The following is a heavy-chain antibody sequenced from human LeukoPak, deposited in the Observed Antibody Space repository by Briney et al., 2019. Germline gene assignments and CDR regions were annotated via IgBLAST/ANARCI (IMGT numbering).Heavy chain of an antibody. D-gene: IGHD6-19*01. J-gene: IGHJ5*02. CDR2: ISGSGGST. CDR3: AKVRGIRSGIAVAGIERADWFDP. V-gene: IGHV3-23*01. Sequence: TGGSLRLSCAASGFTFSSYAMSWVRQAPGKGLEWVSAISGSGGSTYYADSVKGRFTISRDNSKNTLYLQMNSLRAEDTAVYYCAKVRGIRSGIAVAGIERADWFDPWGQGTLVTVSS. CDR1: GFTFSSYA.